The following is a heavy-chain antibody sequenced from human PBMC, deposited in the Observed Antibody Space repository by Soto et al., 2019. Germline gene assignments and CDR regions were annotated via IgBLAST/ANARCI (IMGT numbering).Heavy chain of an antibody. V-gene: IGHV2-26*01. D-gene: IGHD4-4*01. Sequence: SGPTLVNPTETLTLTCTVSGFSLSNARMGVSWIRQPPGKALEWLAHISSNDEKSYSTSLKSRLTISKDTSKSQVVLTMTNMDPVDTATYYCARFPMTTATSLWRGAYYYGMDVWGQGTSVTVSS. CDR2: ISSNDEK. CDR1: GFSLSNARMG. J-gene: IGHJ6*02. CDR3: ARFPMTTATSLWRGAYYYGMDV.